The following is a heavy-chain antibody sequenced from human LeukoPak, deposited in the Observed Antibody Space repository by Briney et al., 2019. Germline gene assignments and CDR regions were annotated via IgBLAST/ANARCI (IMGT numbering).Heavy chain of an antibody. Sequence: ASVKVSCKASGDSFTKYYMHWVRQAPGQGLEWMGWINPNSGGTNYAQKFQGRVTMTRDTSISTAYMELSRLRSDDTAVYYCARDPMAGTAMVNFDYWGQGTLVTVSS. J-gene: IGHJ4*02. V-gene: IGHV1-2*02. D-gene: IGHD5-18*01. CDR3: ARDPMAGTAMVNFDY. CDR1: GDSFTKYY. CDR2: INPNSGGT.